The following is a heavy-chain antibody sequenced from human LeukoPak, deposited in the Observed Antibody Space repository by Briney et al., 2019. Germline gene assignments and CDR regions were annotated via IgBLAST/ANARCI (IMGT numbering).Heavy chain of an antibody. D-gene: IGHD3-22*01. V-gene: IGHV1-18*01. J-gene: IGHJ3*02. CDR1: GYTFTSYG. Sequence: ASVKVSCKASGYTFTSYGISWVRQAPGQGLEWMGWISAYNGNTNYAQKLQGRVTMTTDTSTSTAYMELRSLRSDDTAVYYCARGAHTITMIVVVKRDAFDIWGQGTMVTVSS. CDR2: ISAYNGNT. CDR3: ARGAHTITMIVVVKRDAFDI.